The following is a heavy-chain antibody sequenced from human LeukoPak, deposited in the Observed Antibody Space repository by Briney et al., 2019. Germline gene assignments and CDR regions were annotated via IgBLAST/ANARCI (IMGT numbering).Heavy chain of an antibody. CDR3: ARGRVLRYFDWSTYYYYMDV. J-gene: IGHJ6*03. Sequence: SQTLSLTCAISGDSFSSNSAAWNWIRQSPSRGLEWLGRTYYRSKLYNDYAVSVKSRITINPDTSKNQFSLQLNSVTAADTAVYYCARGRVLRYFDWSTYYYYMDVWGKGTTVTISS. CDR2: TYYRSKLYN. D-gene: IGHD3-9*01. V-gene: IGHV6-1*01. CDR1: GDSFSSNSAA.